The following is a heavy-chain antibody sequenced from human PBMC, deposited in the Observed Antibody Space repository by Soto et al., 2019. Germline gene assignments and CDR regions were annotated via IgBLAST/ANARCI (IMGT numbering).Heavy chain of an antibody. CDR3: RRYPYYGDMDV. CDR1: GFTFTNAW. J-gene: IGHJ6*02. Sequence: EVQLVESGGGLVKPGGSLRLSCAASGFTFTNAWMSWVRQAPGKGLEWVGRIKSKSDGGTIHYAAPVKGRFIISRDDSKNTVFLQMNSLKTEDTAVYYCRRYPYYGDMDVWGQGTTVTVSS. D-gene: IGHD3-3*01. CDR2: IKSKSDGGTI. V-gene: IGHV3-15*01.